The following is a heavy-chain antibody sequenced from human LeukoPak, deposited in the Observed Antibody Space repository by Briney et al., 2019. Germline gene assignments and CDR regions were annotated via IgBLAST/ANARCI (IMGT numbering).Heavy chain of an antibody. V-gene: IGHV4-59*12. J-gene: IGHJ4*02. CDR3: AREYGSGLPFDY. D-gene: IGHD3-10*01. CDR2: VFHTGGT. Sequence: SETLSLTCTVSGGSIGTSYWSWIRQPPGKGLEWIGYVFHTGGTNYNPSLKSRLTISVDTSKNQFSLNLKSVTASDTAVYYCAREYGSGLPFDYWGQGTLVTVSS. CDR1: GGSIGTSY.